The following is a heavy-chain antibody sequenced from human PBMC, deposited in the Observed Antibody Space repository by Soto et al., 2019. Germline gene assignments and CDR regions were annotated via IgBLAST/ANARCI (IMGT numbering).Heavy chain of an antibody. D-gene: IGHD3-16*01. V-gene: IGHV4-39*01. CDR3: ARQARGGDSDD. Sequence: QLQLQESGPGLVKPSETLSLTCTVSGGSISDSSYYWGWIRQPPGKGLEWIGNIYYSGNTYYNPSLKRRLTMSAETSKNQSSLKLSSVTAADTAVYYCARQARGGDSDDWGQGTLVTVSS. CDR1: GGSISDSSYY. J-gene: IGHJ4*02. CDR2: IYYSGNT.